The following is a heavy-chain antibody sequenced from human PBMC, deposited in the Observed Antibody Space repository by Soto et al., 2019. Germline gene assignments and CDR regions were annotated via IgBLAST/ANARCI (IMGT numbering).Heavy chain of an antibody. V-gene: IGHV3-30*18. Sequence: PGGSLRLSCAASGFTFSSYGMHWVRQAPGKGLEWVAVISYDGSNKYYADSVKGRFTISRDNSKNTLYLQMNSLRAEDTAVYYCAKDRRIAVAGSYFDYWGQGTLVTVSS. J-gene: IGHJ4*02. CDR3: AKDRRIAVAGSYFDY. CDR2: ISYDGSNK. CDR1: GFTFSSYG. D-gene: IGHD6-19*01.